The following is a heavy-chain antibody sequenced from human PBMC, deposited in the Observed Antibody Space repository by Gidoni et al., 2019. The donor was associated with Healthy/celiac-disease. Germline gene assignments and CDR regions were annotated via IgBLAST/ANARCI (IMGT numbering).Heavy chain of an antibody. Sequence: EVQLVQSGVEVKKPGESLKISCKGSGYSFTSYWIGWVRQMPGKGLEWMGIIYPGDSDTRYSPSFQGQVTISADKSISTAYLQWSSLKASDTAMYYCARQGPYDSSGFTPFDYWGQGTLVTVSS. CDR2: IYPGDSDT. V-gene: IGHV5-51*01. CDR1: GYSFTSYW. CDR3: ARQGPYDSSGFTPFDY. D-gene: IGHD3-22*01. J-gene: IGHJ4*02.